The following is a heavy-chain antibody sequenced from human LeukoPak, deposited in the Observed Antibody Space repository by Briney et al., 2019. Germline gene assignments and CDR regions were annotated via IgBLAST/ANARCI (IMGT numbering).Heavy chain of an antibody. CDR1: GFTFSSYS. J-gene: IGHJ4*02. CDR2: IYSGGNT. CDR3: ARAYGGYYFDC. Sequence: GGSLRLSCAASGFTFSSYSMSWVRQAPGKVLEWVSVIYSGGNTYYADSVRGRFTISRDNSNNTLYLQMNSLRAEDTAVYYCARAYGGYYFDCWGQGTLVTVSS. D-gene: IGHD4/OR15-4a*01. V-gene: IGHV3-53*01.